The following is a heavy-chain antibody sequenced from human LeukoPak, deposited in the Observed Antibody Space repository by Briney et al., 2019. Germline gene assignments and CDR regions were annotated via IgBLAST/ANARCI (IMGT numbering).Heavy chain of an antibody. CDR2: FDTEDGET. V-gene: IGHV1-24*01. CDR3: DTLYSSRSHDAFDI. D-gene: IGHD6-13*01. Sequence: ASVKVSCKVSGYTLTDLAMHWVRQPPGKGREWMGGFDTEDGETIYAQKLQGRFNMTEDKSTETAYMELSSLRSEDTAVYYRDTLYSSRSHDAFDIWGQGTVVTVSS. J-gene: IGHJ3*02. CDR1: GYTLTDLA.